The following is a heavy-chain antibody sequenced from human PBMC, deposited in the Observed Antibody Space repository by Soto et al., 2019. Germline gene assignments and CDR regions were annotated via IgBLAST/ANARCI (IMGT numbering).Heavy chain of an antibody. CDR2: FDPEDGET. CDR1: GYTLTELS. J-gene: IGHJ4*02. CDR3: ATFPPDCSSTSCRFDY. D-gene: IGHD2-2*01. V-gene: IGHV1-24*01. Sequence: ASVKVSCKVSGYTLTELSMHWVRQAPGKGLEWMGGFDPEDGETIYAQKFQGRVTMTEDTSTDTAYMELSSLRSEDTAVYYCATFPPDCSSTSCRFDYWGQGTLVTVSS.